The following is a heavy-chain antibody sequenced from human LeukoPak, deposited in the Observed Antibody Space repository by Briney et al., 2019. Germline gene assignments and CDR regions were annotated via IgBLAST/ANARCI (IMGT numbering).Heavy chain of an antibody. CDR1: GFTFSSYG. Sequence: PGRSLRLSCAASGFTFSSYGMHWVRQAPGKGLEWVAVISYDGSNKYYADSVTGRFTISRDNSKNTLYLQMNSLRAEDTAVYYCASDCGGDCYSLDYWGQGTLVTVSS. D-gene: IGHD2-21*02. J-gene: IGHJ4*02. V-gene: IGHV3-30*03. CDR2: ISYDGSNK. CDR3: ASDCGGDCYSLDY.